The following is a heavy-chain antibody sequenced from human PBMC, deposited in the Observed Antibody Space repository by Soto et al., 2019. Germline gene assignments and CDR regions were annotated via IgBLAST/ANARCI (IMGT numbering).Heavy chain of an antibody. CDR2: ISYDGNNK. CDR3: AKDLLLTTITTVGD. J-gene: IGHJ4*02. CDR1: GFIFSTYG. D-gene: IGHD4-17*01. V-gene: IGHV3-30*18. Sequence: QVQLVESGGGVVQPGRSLRLSCAASGFIFSTYGMHWVRQAPGKGLEWLSVISYDGNNKYYADSVKGRFTISRDNSKNTLWLQMDSLRTADTAVYYCAKDLLLTTITTVGDWGQGTLVTVSS.